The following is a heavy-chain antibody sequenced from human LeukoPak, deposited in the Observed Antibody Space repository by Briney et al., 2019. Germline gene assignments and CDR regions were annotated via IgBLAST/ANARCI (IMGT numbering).Heavy chain of an antibody. CDR3: ARDLSKTGTTFAEYFQH. CDR1: GYTFTGYY. V-gene: IGHV1-2*02. CDR2: INPNSGGT. J-gene: IGHJ1*01. Sequence: GASVKVSCKASGYTFTGYYMHWVRQAPGQGLEWMGWINPNSGGTNYAQKFQGRVTMTRDTSISTAHMELSRLRSDDTAVYYCARDLSKTGTTFAEYFQHWGQGTLVTVSS. D-gene: IGHD1-7*01.